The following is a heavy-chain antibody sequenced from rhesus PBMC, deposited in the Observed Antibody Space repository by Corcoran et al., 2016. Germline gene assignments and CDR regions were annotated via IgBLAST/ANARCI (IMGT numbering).Heavy chain of an antibody. J-gene: IGHJ4*01. V-gene: IGHV4-173*01. CDR1: GGSISSNY. CDR2: ISGSGGST. Sequence: QLQLQESGPGLVKPSETLSLTCAVSGGSISSNYWSWIRQPPGKGLEWIGRISGSGGSTDHHPSLKSRDTISTDTSENQFSLMLSSVTAADTAVYYCARSLYWYIFDYWGQGVLVTVSS. D-gene: IGHD2-21*01. CDR3: ARSLYWYIFDY.